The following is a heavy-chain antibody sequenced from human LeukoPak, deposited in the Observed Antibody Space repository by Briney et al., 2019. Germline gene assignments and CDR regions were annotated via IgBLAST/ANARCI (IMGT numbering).Heavy chain of an antibody. J-gene: IGHJ4*02. CDR3: ARGDKYSYGYDY. Sequence: GGSLRLSCAASGFTFSSYAMSWVRQAPGKGLEWVSAISGSGGSTYYADSVKGRFTISRDNSKNTLYLQMNSLRAEDTAVYYCARGDKYSYGYDYWGQGTLVTVSS. V-gene: IGHV3-23*01. CDR1: GFTFSSYA. CDR2: ISGSGGST. D-gene: IGHD5-18*01.